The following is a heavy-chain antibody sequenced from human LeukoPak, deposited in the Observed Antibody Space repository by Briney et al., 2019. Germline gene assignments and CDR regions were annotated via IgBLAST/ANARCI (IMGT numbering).Heavy chain of an antibody. J-gene: IGHJ6*02. V-gene: IGHV3-11*04. D-gene: IGHD3-22*01. CDR2: ISSSGSTI. Sequence: GGSLRLSCAASGSTFSDYYMSWIRQAPGKGLEWVSYISSSGSTIYYAHSVKGRFTISRDNAKNSLYLQMNSLRAEDTAVYYCARDWRTIVVVKAYYYGMDVWGQGTTVTVSS. CDR1: GSTFSDYY. CDR3: ARDWRTIVVVKAYYYGMDV.